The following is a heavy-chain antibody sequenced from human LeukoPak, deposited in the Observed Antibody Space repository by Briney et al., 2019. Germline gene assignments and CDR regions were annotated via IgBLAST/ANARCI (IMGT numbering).Heavy chain of an antibody. D-gene: IGHD3-10*01. CDR2: ISPSGGIT. Sequence: GGSLRLSCAASGFIFSSYGMSWVRQAPGKGLECVSTISPSGGITYYADSVKGRLTISRDNSKNTLYLQMNSLRAEDTALYYCAKKYYYGSGTSYYYFDYWGQGTLVTVSS. V-gene: IGHV3-23*01. CDR3: AKKYYYGSGTSYYYFDY. J-gene: IGHJ4*02. CDR1: GFIFSSYG.